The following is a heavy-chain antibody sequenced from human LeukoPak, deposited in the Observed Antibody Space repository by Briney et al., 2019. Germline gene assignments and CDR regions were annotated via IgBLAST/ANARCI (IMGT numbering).Heavy chain of an antibody. CDR1: GGSISSYY. CDR3: ARRSSESFDF. J-gene: IGHJ4*02. CDR2: IYYNGRA. V-gene: IGHV4-59*08. D-gene: IGHD3-22*01. Sequence: PSETLSPTCTVSGGSISSYYWAWIRQPPGKGLEWIGYIYYNGRATYNPSLKSRVTISVDTSKNQFSLKLSSVTAADTAVYYCARRSSESFDFWGQGTLVTVSS.